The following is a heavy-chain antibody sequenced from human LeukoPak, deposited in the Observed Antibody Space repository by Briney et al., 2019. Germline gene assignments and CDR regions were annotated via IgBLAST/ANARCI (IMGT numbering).Heavy chain of an antibody. Sequence: PGGSLRLSCAASGFTFSSYAMSWVRQAPGKGLEWVSAISGSGGSTYCADSVKGRFTISRDNSKNTLYLQMNSLRAEDTAVYYCAKDGMGYCSSTSCGYWGQGTLVTVSS. J-gene: IGHJ4*02. CDR2: ISGSGGST. V-gene: IGHV3-23*01. CDR1: GFTFSSYA. CDR3: AKDGMGYCSSTSCGY. D-gene: IGHD2-2*01.